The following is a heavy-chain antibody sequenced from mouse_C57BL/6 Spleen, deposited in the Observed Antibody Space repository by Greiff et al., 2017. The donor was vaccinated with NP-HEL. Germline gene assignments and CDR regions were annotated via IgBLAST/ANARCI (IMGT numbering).Heavy chain of an antibody. CDR2: IYPGSGNT. CDR3: ARSSYDYDPWFAY. J-gene: IGHJ3*01. Sequence: QVQLQQSGAELVRPGASVKLSCKASGYTFTDYYINWVKQRPGQGLEWIARIYPGSGNTYYNEKFKGKATLTAEKSSSTAYMQLSSLTSEDSAVYFCARSSYDYDPWFAYWGQGTLVTVSA. D-gene: IGHD2-4*01. CDR1: GYTFTDYY. V-gene: IGHV1-76*01.